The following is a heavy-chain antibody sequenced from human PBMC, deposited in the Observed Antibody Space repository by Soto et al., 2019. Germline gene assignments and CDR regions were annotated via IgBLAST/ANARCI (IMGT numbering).Heavy chain of an antibody. CDR3: AREIIPLTTDWYFDL. D-gene: IGHD4-17*01. Sequence: QVQLQESGPGLVKPSETLSLTRTVSGGSISGGGYYWSWIRQPPGKGLEWIGYTYDSGSTYYNPSLKSRISISIDTSKNQFSLRLTSVTAADTAVYYCAREIIPLTTDWYFDLWGRGTLVTVSS. CDR1: GGSISGGGYY. CDR2: TYDSGST. J-gene: IGHJ2*01. V-gene: IGHV4-30-4*01.